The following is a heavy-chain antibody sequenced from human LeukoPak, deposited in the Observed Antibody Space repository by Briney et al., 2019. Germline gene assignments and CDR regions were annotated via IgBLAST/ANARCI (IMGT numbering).Heavy chain of an antibody. D-gene: IGHD3-9*01. J-gene: IGHJ4*02. Sequence: PGGSLRLSCAGAGFTFSTFWMSWVRQAPGKGLEWVANINQDGSEKYYVDSVKGRFTISRDNAKNSLYLQMNSLRVEDTAVYYCARDYSERFFDLYGTYDYFDYWGQGTLVTVSS. CDR1: GFTFSTFW. CDR2: INQDGSEK. CDR3: ARDYSERFFDLYGTYDYFDY. V-gene: IGHV3-7*01.